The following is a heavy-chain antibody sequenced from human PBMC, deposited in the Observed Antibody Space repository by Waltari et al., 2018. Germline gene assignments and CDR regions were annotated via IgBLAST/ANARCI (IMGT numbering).Heavy chain of an antibody. CDR2: IYQTGNT. CDR3: ARGSVMAHFDY. V-gene: IGHV4-38-2*02. D-gene: IGHD2-21*01. Sequence: QVHLQESGPGLVKASETLSLTCNVPGYFISSGYYCVWIRQPPGIGPEWMGTIYQTGNTYYNPSLKMRVTISVGTSKTQFSLQVRSVTAADTAVYYCARGSVMAHFDYWGQGTLVTVSS. J-gene: IGHJ4*02. CDR1: GYFISSGYY.